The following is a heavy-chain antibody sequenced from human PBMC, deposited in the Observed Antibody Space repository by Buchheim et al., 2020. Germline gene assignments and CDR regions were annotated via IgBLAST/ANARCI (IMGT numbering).Heavy chain of an antibody. Sequence: QVQLVESGGGVVQPGRSLRLSCAASGFTFSSYAMHWVRQAPGKGLEWVAVISYDGSNKYYADSVKGRFTISRGNSKNTLYLQMNSLRAEDTAVYYCARPLNTAMVGSPLDYWGQGTL. CDR3: ARPLNTAMVGSPLDY. CDR2: ISYDGSNK. CDR1: GFTFSSYA. D-gene: IGHD5-18*01. V-gene: IGHV3-30*04. J-gene: IGHJ4*02.